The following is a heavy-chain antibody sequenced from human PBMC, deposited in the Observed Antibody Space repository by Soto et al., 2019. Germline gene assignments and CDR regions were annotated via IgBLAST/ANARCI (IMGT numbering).Heavy chain of an antibody. J-gene: IGHJ4*02. CDR1: GGSFSGYY. CDR2: INHRGRT. Sequence: SETLSLTCAVYGGSFSGYYWSWIRQPPGKGLEWIGEINHRGRTNRNPSLKSRVTISVDTSKNQFSLKLSSVTAADTALYHCARGLGYCTSNSCSRPGVYFDSWGQGALVTGSS. D-gene: IGHD2-2*01. V-gene: IGHV4-34*01. CDR3: ARGLGYCTSNSCSRPGVYFDS.